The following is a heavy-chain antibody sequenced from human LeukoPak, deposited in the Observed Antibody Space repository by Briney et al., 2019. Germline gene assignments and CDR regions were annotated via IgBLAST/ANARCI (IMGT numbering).Heavy chain of an antibody. J-gene: IGHJ4*02. CDR3: ARASPLRFLEYYFDY. Sequence: GVSLRLSCAASGFTFSDYYMSWIRQAPGKGLEWVSYISSSGSTIYYADSVKGRFTISRDNAKNSLYLQMNSLRAEDTAVYYCARASPLRFLEYYFDYWGQGTLVTVSS. CDR2: ISSSGSTI. D-gene: IGHD3-3*01. CDR1: GFTFSDYY. V-gene: IGHV3-11*01.